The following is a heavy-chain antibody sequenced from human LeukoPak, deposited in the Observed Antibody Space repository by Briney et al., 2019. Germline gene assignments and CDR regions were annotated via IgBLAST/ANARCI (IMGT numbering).Heavy chain of an antibody. V-gene: IGHV3-53*01. J-gene: IGHJ4*02. CDR2: IYSDNST. Sequence: GGSLRLSCAASGFTVSSNYMSWVRQAPGKGLEWVSVIYSDNSTYYADSVKGRVTISRDKSKNTLYLQMNSLRGEDTAVYYCARARYSSSSSYFDYWGQGTLVTVSS. CDR1: GFTVSSNY. CDR3: ARARYSSSSSYFDY. D-gene: IGHD6-6*01.